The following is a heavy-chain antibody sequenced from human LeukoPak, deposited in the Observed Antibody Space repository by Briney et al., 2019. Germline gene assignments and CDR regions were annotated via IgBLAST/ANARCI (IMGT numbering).Heavy chain of an antibody. D-gene: IGHD3-16*01. CDR1: GFTFDDYA. CDR2: ISWSGGAI. CDR3: AKGRTVDGRYVRGDYYYYMDV. Sequence: SLRLSCAASGFTFDDYAMHWVRQVPGKGLEWVSGISWSGGAIDYADSVKGRFTISRDNSKNTLYLQMNSLRAEDTAVYYCAKGRTVDGRYVRGDYYYYMDVWGKGTTVTVSS. V-gene: IGHV3-9*01. J-gene: IGHJ6*03.